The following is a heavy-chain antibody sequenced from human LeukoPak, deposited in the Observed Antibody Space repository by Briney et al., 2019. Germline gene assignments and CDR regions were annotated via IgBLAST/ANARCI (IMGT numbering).Heavy chain of an antibody. J-gene: IGHJ4*02. Sequence: PGGSLRLSCAASGFTFSSYAMSWVRQAPGKGLEWVSAISGSGGSTYYADSVKGRFTISRDNSKNTLYLQMNSLRAEDTAVYYCATGAMPFGGAAVPTSDFDYWGQGTLVTVSS. V-gene: IGHV3-23*01. D-gene: IGHD6-13*01. CDR3: ATGAMPFGGAAVPTSDFDY. CDR1: GFTFSSYA. CDR2: ISGSGGST.